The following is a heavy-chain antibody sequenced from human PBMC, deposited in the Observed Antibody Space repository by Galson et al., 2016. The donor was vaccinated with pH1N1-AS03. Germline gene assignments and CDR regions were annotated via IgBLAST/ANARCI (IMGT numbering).Heavy chain of an antibody. CDR1: GYIFTDFY. V-gene: IGHV1-2*04. CDR3: ARDPRGPCSSATCATTYYFGMDV. CDR2: INPENGVT. D-gene: IGHD1-26*01. J-gene: IGHJ6*02. Sequence: SVKVSCKASGYIFTDFYVHWVRQAPGQGLEWMGWINPENGVTNYAQKFQAWVTMTGDTSISTAYMELHGLKSEDTAWYYCARDPRGPCSSATCATTYYFGMDVWGQGTTVIVSS.